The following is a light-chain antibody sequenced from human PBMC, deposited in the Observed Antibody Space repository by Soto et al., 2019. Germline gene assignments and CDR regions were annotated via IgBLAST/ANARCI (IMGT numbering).Light chain of an antibody. Sequence: QSALTRPSSASGTPGQRVSMSCSGSSSNIGSSSVYWYQQLPGTAPKLLIFRNNQRPSGVPDRFSGSKSGTSASLAISGLRSEDEADYYCAAWDDSLNAYVFGTGTKVTVL. J-gene: IGLJ1*01. CDR3: AAWDDSLNAYV. CDR2: RNN. V-gene: IGLV1-47*01. CDR1: SSNIGSSS.